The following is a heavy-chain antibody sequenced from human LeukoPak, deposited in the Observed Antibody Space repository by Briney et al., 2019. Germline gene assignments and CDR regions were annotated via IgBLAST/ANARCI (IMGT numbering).Heavy chain of an antibody. J-gene: IGHJ6*03. CDR3: AKYWGAYGDYRGRYMDV. CDR2: IRYDGSNK. CDR1: GFTLSNYG. V-gene: IGHV3-30*02. Sequence: GGSLRLSCAASGFTLSNYGIHWVRQAPGKGLEWVAFIRYDGSNKYYADSVKGRFTISRDNSKNTLYLQMNSLRAEDTAVYYCAKYWGAYGDYRGRYMDVWGKGTTVTVSS. D-gene: IGHD4-17*01.